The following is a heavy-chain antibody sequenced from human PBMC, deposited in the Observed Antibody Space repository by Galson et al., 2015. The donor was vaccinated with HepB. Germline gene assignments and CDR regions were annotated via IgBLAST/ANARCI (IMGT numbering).Heavy chain of an antibody. Sequence: SLRLSCAASKFTFNDHYMDWVRQAPGKGLEWVGRSRDRANSYTTEYAASVKGRFTISRDDSKNSLYLQMNSLKTEDTAVYYCARVMWNHGGLDYWGQATLVTVSS. D-gene: IGHD1-14*01. CDR2: SRDRANSYTT. CDR1: KFTFNDHY. J-gene: IGHJ4*02. V-gene: IGHV3-72*01. CDR3: ARVMWNHGGLDY.